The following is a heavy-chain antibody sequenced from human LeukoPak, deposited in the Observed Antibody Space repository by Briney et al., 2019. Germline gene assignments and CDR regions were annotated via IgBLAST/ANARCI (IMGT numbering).Heavy chain of an antibody. CDR3: ARGDYDYGSGSYYIDY. CDR1: GYTFTSYD. CDR2: MNPNSGNT. D-gene: IGHD3-10*01. Sequence: ASVKVSCKASGYTFTSYDINWVRQATGQGLEWMGWMNPNSGNTGYAQKFQGRVTMTRNTSISTAYMELSSLRSEDTAVYYCARGDYDYGSGSYYIDYGGQGPLVPVSS. V-gene: IGHV1-8*01. J-gene: IGHJ4*02.